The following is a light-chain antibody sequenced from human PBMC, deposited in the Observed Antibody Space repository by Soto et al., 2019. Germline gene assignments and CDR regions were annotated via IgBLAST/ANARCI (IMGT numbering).Light chain of an antibody. V-gene: IGKV1-5*03. CDR2: KAS. Sequence: SSLSAPFHTRVTLSCRASQTISSWLAWYQQKPGKAPKLLIYKASTLKSGVPSRFSGSGSGTEFTLTISSLQPEDFATYYCQHYKSYPKAFGQGTKVDI. CDR1: QTISSW. CDR3: QHYKSYPKA. J-gene: IGKJ1*01.